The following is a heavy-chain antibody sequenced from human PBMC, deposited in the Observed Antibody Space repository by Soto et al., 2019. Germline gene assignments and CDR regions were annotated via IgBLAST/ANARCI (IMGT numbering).Heavy chain of an antibody. CDR3: ARLGGYCSTSCYGYYGMDV. CDR2: FYYSGST. D-gene: IGHD2-2*01. Sequence: PSETLSLICAVSGGSISSATYSWGWIRQPPGKGLEWIGTFYYSGSTHYNPSLESRVTISVDTSKNQFSLKVSSLTAADTAVYYCARLGGYCSTSCYGYYGMDVWGQGTTVTVSS. CDR1: GGSISSATYS. J-gene: IGHJ6*02. V-gene: IGHV4-39*01.